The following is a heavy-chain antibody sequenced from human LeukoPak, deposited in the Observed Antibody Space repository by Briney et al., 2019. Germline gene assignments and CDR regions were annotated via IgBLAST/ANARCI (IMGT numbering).Heavy chain of an antibody. CDR2: IYSSGST. Sequence: SETLSLTCTVSGGSISSYYWSWIRQPPGKGLEYIGRIYSSGSTNYNPSLKSRVTMSVDTSKNQFSLQLNSVTPEDTAVYYCARSVFRQQVEPFDYWGQGTLVTVSS. CDR3: ARSVFRQQVEPFDY. D-gene: IGHD6-13*01. CDR1: GGSISSYY. J-gene: IGHJ4*02. V-gene: IGHV4-4*07.